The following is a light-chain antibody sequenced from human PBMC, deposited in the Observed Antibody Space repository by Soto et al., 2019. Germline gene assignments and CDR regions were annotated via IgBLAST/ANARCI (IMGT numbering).Light chain of an antibody. CDR3: QQRRYSLT. Sequence: EIGFTHSPGTLSLSPGEEATLSCRASRSIDNSLAWYQHRPGQAPRLLIYYASDRATGIPARFSGSGSGTDFTLTISSLEAEDFAVYYCQQRRYSLTFGGGTKVDIK. CDR2: YAS. V-gene: IGKV3-11*01. J-gene: IGKJ4*01. CDR1: RSIDNS.